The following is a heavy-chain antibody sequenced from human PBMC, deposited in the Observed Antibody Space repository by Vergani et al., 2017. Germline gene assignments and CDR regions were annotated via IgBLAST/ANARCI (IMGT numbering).Heavy chain of an antibody. J-gene: IGHJ4*02. V-gene: IGHV3-33*01. CDR2: IWYDGSNK. D-gene: IGHD3-22*01. Sequence: QVQLVESGGGVVQPGRSLRLSCAASGFTFSSYGMHWVRQAPGKGLEWVAVIWYDGSNKYYADSVKGRFTISRDNSKNTLYLQMNSLRAEDTAEYYCAREAYYYDSSGYYYIGXDYWGQGTLVTVSS. CDR3: AREAYYYDSSGYYYIGXDY. CDR1: GFTFSSYG.